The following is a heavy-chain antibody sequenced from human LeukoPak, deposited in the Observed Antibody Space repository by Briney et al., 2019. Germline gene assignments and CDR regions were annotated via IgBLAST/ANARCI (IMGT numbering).Heavy chain of an antibody. CDR1: GFTFSSYW. Sequence: PGGSLRLSCAACGFTFSSYWMSWVRQAPGKGLDGVANIKQDGSEKNYVDSVKGRFTISRDDAKNSLCLQMNSLRADDTAVYYCARGSSTHGEYYFDYWGQGTLVTVSS. V-gene: IGHV3-7*01. J-gene: IGHJ4*02. D-gene: IGHD2-2*01. CDR3: ARGSSTHGEYYFDY. CDR2: IKQDGSEK.